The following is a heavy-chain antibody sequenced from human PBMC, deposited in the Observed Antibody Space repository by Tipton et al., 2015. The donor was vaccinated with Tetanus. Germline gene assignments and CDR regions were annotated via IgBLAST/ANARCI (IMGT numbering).Heavy chain of an antibody. Sequence: SLRLSCAASGFPFTTYGMTWVRLAPGKGLEWVAVITGSGVGTYYSDSVKGRFTVSRDNSRNTLYLQLNSLRDDDTAVYFCARDFRPIFGVAHPFDSWGQGTLVTVSS. J-gene: IGHJ5*01. V-gene: IGHV3-23*01. D-gene: IGHD3-3*01. CDR3: ARDFRPIFGVAHPFDS. CDR1: GFPFTTYG. CDR2: ITGSGVGT.